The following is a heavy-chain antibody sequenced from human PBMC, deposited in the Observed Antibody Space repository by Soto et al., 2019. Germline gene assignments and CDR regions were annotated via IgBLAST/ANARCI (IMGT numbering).Heavy chain of an antibody. D-gene: IGHD3-22*01. J-gene: IGHJ5*02. Sequence: EVQLVESGGGLVKPGGSLRLSCAASGFTFSSYSMNWVRQAPGKGLEWVSSISSSSSYIYYADSVKGRFTISRDNAKNSLYLQMNSLRAEAMAVYYCARDVTSSTYYYLSPGGFDPWGQGTLVTVSS. CDR3: ARDVTSSTYYYLSPGGFDP. CDR2: ISSSSSYI. V-gene: IGHV3-21*01. CDR1: GFTFSSYS.